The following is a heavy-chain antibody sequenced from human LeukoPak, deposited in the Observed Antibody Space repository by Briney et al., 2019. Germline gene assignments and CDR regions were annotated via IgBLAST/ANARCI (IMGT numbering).Heavy chain of an antibody. J-gene: IGHJ6*02. CDR1: GFTFSSYW. V-gene: IGHV3-7*01. CDR3: ARDAHSNEELRYFDWLYYYYYGMDV. Sequence: GGSLRLSCAASGFTFSSYWMSWVRQAPGKGLEWVANIKQDGSGKYYVDSVKGRFTISRDNAKNSLYLQMNSLRAEDTAVYYCARDAHSNEELRYFDWLYYYYYGMDVWGQGTTVTVSS. D-gene: IGHD3-9*01. CDR2: IKQDGSGK.